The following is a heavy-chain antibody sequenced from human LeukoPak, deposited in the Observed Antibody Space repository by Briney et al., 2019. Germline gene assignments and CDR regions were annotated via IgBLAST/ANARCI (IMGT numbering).Heavy chain of an antibody. Sequence: GGSLRLSCAASGFTFSSYAMSWVRQAPEKGLEWVSAISGNGDITYYADTVKGRFSGSRDNSKNTLYLQLNSLRAEDAAVYYCAKDLRGTLSSRGPFEYWGQGTLVTVSS. D-gene: IGHD1-1*01. CDR1: GFTFSSYA. CDR2: ISGNGDIT. V-gene: IGHV3-23*01. CDR3: AKDLRGTLSSRGPFEY. J-gene: IGHJ4*02.